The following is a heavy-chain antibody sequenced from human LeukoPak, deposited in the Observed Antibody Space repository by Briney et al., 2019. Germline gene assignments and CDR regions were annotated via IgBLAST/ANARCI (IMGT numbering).Heavy chain of an antibody. Sequence: GGSLRLSCTASGFTFGDYAMSWFGQAPGKGLEWVGFIRSKAYGGTTEYAASVKGRFTISRDDSKSIAYLQMNSLKTEDTAVYYCTRGGGGSDYYYYGIDVWGQGTTVTVSS. CDR1: GFTFGDYA. D-gene: IGHD1-26*01. CDR3: TRGGGGSDYYYYGIDV. J-gene: IGHJ6*02. CDR2: IRSKAYGGTT. V-gene: IGHV3-49*03.